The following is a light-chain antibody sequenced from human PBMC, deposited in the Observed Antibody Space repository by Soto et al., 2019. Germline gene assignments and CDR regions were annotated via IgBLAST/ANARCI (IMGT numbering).Light chain of an antibody. Sequence: EIVLTQSPATLSLSPGERATLPCRASQGVSSYLAWYQQKPGQAPRLLIYDASNKATGIPARFSGSGSGTDFTLTISSLEPGDFAVYYCQQRSKWPFTFGPGTKVDI. J-gene: IGKJ3*01. V-gene: IGKV3-11*01. CDR3: QQRSKWPFT. CDR2: DAS. CDR1: QGVSSY.